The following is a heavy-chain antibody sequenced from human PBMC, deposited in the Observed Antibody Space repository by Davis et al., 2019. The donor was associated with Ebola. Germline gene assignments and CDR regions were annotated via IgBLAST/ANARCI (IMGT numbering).Heavy chain of an antibody. CDR1: GGSINSYY. J-gene: IGHJ6*02. Sequence: MPSETLSLTCTVSGGSINSYYWGWIRQPPGKGLEWIGSIYYSGSTYYNPSLKSRVTISVDTSKNQFSLKLSSVTAADTAVYYCAAPGIAVALAPVGYHYYYYYGMDVWGQGTTVTVPS. V-gene: IGHV4-39*01. CDR2: IYYSGST. CDR3: AAPGIAVALAPVGYHYYYYYGMDV. D-gene: IGHD6-19*01.